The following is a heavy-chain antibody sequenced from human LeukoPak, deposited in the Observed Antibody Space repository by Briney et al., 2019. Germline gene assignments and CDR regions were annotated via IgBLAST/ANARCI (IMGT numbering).Heavy chain of an antibody. V-gene: IGHV3-13*01. CDR2: IAAAGHT. J-gene: IGHJ3*02. Sequence: GGSLKLSCAASGFTISNYDMHWVRHATGKGLERVSTIAAAGHTYYPGSVKGRFTISREDAKDSLYLQMNSLTAGDTAVYYCARGQGDDVWGSYGLRHAFDIWGQGTMVTVSS. CDR1: GFTISNYD. D-gene: IGHD3-16*01. CDR3: ARGQGDDVWGSYGLRHAFDI.